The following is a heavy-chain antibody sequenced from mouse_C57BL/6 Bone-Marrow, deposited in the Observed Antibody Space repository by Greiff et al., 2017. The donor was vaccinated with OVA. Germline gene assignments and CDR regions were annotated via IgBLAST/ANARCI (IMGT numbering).Heavy chain of an antibody. CDR2: IDPSDSYT. Sequence: QVQLQQPGAELVKPGASVKLSCKASGYTFTSYWMQWVKQRPGQGLEWIGEIDPSDSYTNYNQKFKGKATLTVDTSSSTAYMQLSSLTSEDSAVYYCARGTLTVDYWGQGTTLTVSS. J-gene: IGHJ2*01. CDR3: ARGTLTVDY. CDR1: GYTFTSYW. V-gene: IGHV1-50*01. D-gene: IGHD4-1*01.